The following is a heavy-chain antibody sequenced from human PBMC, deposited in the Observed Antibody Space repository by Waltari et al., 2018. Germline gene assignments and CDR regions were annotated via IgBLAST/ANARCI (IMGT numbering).Heavy chain of an antibody. V-gene: IGHV4-39*07. J-gene: IGHJ4*02. CDR2: IDYSGST. CDR1: GGSISSSSYH. Sequence: QLQLQESGPGLVKPSETLSLTCSVSGGSISSSSYHWGWIRQSPGQGLEWIGTIDYSGSTYYNPSLKSRVTISVDTSKNQFSLELRSLRSDDTAVYYCARVRREVVGGTFFPDYWGQGTLVTVSS. D-gene: IGHD3-16*01. CDR3: ARVRREVVGGTFFPDY.